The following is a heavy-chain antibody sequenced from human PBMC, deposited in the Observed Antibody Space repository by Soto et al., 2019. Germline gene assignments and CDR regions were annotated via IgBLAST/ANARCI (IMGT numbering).Heavy chain of an antibody. Sequence: ASVKVSCKASGYTFTAYFIDWVRQAPGQGLEWMGRINPNSGGTKYAQRFQGWVTMTTDTSTNTAHLDVSRLTSDDTAVYFCARGWEEAYFEVWGHGTLVSVSS. D-gene: IGHD6-19*01. CDR2: INPNSGGT. J-gene: IGHJ4*01. CDR1: GYTFTAYF. CDR3: ARGWEEAYFEV. V-gene: IGHV1-2*04.